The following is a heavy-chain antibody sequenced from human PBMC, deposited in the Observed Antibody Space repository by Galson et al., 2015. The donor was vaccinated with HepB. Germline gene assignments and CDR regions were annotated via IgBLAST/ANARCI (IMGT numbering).Heavy chain of an antibody. Sequence: SLRLSCAASGFTFSSYSMNWVRQAPGKGLEWVSYISSLSSTIYYADSVKGRFTISRDNAKNSLYLQMNSLRAEDTAVYYCARGSYYYDSSGYIDYWGQGTLVTVSS. CDR3: ARGSYYYDSSGYIDY. D-gene: IGHD3-22*01. V-gene: IGHV3-48*01. CDR2: ISSLSSTI. J-gene: IGHJ4*02. CDR1: GFTFSSYS.